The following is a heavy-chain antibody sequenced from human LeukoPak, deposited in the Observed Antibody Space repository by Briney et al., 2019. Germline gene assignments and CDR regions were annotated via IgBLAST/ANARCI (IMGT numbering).Heavy chain of an antibody. J-gene: IGHJ3*02. D-gene: IGHD4-17*01. CDR1: GFTFSDAW. V-gene: IGHV3-23*01. CDR3: ARDPNGDYIGAFDM. Sequence: PGGSLRLSCAASGFTFSDAWMSWVRQAPGKGPEWVSAIRGGGGSAFYADSVKGRFTISRDNSKYTLFLQMNSLRAEDTAVYYCARDPNGDYIGAFDMWGPGTMVTVSS. CDR2: IRGGGGSA.